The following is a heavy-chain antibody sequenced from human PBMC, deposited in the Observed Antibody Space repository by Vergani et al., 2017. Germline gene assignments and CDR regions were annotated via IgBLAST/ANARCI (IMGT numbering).Heavy chain of an antibody. V-gene: IGHV1-2*02. D-gene: IGHD4/OR15-4a*01. CDR3: ARSTDYPDDYVSSDYFRRTLDV. J-gene: IGHJ6*03. CDR2: INPKSGGT. Sequence: VQLVESGAEVKKSGASVKVSCKASGYTFTDYYMHWVRQAPGQGLEWMGWINPKSGGTNYAQKFQGRVTMTRDTSISTAYMELSRLRSDDTAVYYCARSTDYPDDYVSSDYFRRTLDVWGKGTTVTVS. CDR1: GYTFTDYY.